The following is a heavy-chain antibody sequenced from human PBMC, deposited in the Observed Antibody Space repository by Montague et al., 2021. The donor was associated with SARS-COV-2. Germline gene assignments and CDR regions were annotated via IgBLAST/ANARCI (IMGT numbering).Heavy chain of an antibody. CDR3: ARAAFDYDCEYQPPRSYYYYLDV. CDR2: MYYSEGT. D-gene: IGHD3-3*01. V-gene: IGHV4-59*01. CDR1: GGSISSYY. Sequence: SETLSLTCTVSGGSISSYYWSWIRQPPGKGLEWIGDMYYSEGTNYNPSLKSRVTISVDMSKNQLSLKLNSVTAADTAVYYCARAAFDYDCEYQPPRSYYYYLDVWGEGTTVTVSS. J-gene: IGHJ6*03.